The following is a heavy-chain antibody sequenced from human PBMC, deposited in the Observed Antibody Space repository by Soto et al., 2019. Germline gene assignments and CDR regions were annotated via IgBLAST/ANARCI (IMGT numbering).Heavy chain of an antibody. CDR2: IIPIFGTA. CDR3: ARDVIGHNNYETIGYYFDH. J-gene: IGHJ4*02. D-gene: IGHD3-22*01. Sequence: SVKVSCKASGGTFSSYAISWVRQAPGQGLKWMGGIIPIFGTANYAQKFQGRVTITADESTSTAYMELSSLTSEDTAVYYCARDVIGHNNYETIGYYFDHWGQGTLVTVSS. CDR1: GGTFSSYA. V-gene: IGHV1-69*13.